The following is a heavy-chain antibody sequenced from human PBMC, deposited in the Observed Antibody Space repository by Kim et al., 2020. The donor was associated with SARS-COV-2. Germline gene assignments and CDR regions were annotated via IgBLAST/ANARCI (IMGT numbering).Heavy chain of an antibody. V-gene: IGHV1-69*04. CDR3: ARDNYGDGAEGS. Sequence: NYAQKFQGRVTITADKSTSTAYMELSSLRSEDTAVYYCARDNYGDGAEGSWGQGTLVTVSS. D-gene: IGHD4-17*01. J-gene: IGHJ4*02.